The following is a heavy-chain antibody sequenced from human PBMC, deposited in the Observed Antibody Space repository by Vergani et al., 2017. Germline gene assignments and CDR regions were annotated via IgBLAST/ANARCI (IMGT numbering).Heavy chain of an antibody. CDR2: IYHSGST. V-gene: IGHV4-38-2*02. CDR3: AXVGAVAGSDYYYYGMDV. J-gene: IGHJ6*02. CDR1: GYSISSGYY. Sequence: QVQLQESGPGLVKPSETLSLTCTVSGYSISSGYYWGWIRQPPGKGLEWIGSIYHSGSTYYIPSLKSRVTISVDTSKNQFSLKLSSVTAADTAVYYCAXVGAVAGSDYYYYGMDVWGQGTTVTVSS. D-gene: IGHD6-19*01.